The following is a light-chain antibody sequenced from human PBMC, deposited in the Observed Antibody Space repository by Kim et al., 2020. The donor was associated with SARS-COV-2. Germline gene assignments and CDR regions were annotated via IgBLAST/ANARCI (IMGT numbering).Light chain of an antibody. J-gene: IGLJ3*02. CDR1: SSDVGGYNF. V-gene: IGLV2-8*01. CDR2: EVS. Sequence: QSVLTQPPSASGSPGQSVTISCTGTSSDVGGYNFVSWYQQHPGTAPKLVIFEVSQRPSGVPDRFSGSKSGNTASLTLSGLQADDEADYYCSSYTGGNNLVFGGGTQLTVL. CDR3: SSYTGGNNLV.